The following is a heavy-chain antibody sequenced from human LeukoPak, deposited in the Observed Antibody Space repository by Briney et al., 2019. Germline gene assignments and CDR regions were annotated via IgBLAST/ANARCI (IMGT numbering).Heavy chain of an antibody. CDR1: GFTFSSYS. Sequence: GGSLRLSCAASGFTFSSYSMNWVRQAPGKGLEWVSSISSSSSYIYYADSVKGRFTNSRDKAKNSLYLQMNSLRAEDTAVYYCARYIIAAAGTSGFDYWGQGTLVTVSS. D-gene: IGHD6-13*01. V-gene: IGHV3-21*06. CDR2: ISSSSSYI. CDR3: ARYIIAAAGTSGFDY. J-gene: IGHJ4*02.